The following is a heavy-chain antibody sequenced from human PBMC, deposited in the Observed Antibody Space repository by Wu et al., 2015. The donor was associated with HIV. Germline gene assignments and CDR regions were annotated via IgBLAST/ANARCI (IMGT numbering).Heavy chain of an antibody. J-gene: IGHJ4*02. V-gene: IGHV1-46*01. CDR2: INPSGGST. D-gene: IGHD3-10*01. Sequence: QVQLVQSGAEVKKPGASVKVSCKASGYTFTSYYMHWVRQAPGQGLEWMGIINPSGGSTSYAQKFQGRVTMTRDTSTSTVYMELSSLRSEDTAVYYCARDQGFFGENLGYFDYWGQGTLVTVSS. CDR1: GYTFTSYY. CDR3: ARDQGFFGENLGYFDY.